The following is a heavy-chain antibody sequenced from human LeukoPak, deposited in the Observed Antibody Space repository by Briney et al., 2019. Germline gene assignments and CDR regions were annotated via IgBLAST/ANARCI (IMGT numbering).Heavy chain of an antibody. CDR2: IIPIFGTA. J-gene: IGHJ4*02. Sequence: EASVKVSCKASGGTFSSYGISWVRQAPGQGLELMGRIIPIFGTANYAQKFQARVTITTDESTSTAYMEPSSLRFEDTAVYYCARDASYGDYSDYWGQGTLVTVSS. D-gene: IGHD4-17*01. CDR1: GGTFSSYG. CDR3: ARDASYGDYSDY. V-gene: IGHV1-69*05.